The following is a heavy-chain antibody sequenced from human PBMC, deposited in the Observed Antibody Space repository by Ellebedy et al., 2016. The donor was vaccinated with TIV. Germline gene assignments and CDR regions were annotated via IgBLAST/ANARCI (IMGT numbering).Heavy chain of an antibody. V-gene: IGHV3-23*01. CDR3: TRDRIPANYGVDV. Sequence: PGGSLRLSCVGSGPTFGNNDMTWVRQAPGKGLEWVSTISGTTTFYADSVKGRFTISRDDSKKTLYLQMSSLRAEDTALYYCTRDRIPANYGVDVWGQGTTVTVSS. CDR2: ISGTTT. CDR1: GPTFGNND. D-gene: IGHD2-2*01. J-gene: IGHJ6*02.